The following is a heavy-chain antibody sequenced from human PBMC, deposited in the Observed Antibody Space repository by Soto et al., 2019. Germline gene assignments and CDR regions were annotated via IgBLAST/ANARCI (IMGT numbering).Heavy chain of an antibody. CDR3: AKLLGGVTEAIDYFDY. CDR2: IYYSGST. Sequence: SETLFLTCTVSGGSMSSRSYYWGWIRQPPGKGLEWIGSIYYSGSTYYNPSLKSRITMSVDTSKNQFSLKLSSVTAADTAVYYCAKLLGGVTEAIDYFDYWGQGTLVTVSS. V-gene: IGHV4-39*01. D-gene: IGHD2-15*01. CDR1: GGSMSSRSYY. J-gene: IGHJ4*02.